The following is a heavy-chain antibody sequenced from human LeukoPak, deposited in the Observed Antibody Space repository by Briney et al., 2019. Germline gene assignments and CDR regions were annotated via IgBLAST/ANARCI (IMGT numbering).Heavy chain of an antibody. V-gene: IGHV3-7*01. CDR1: GFTVSSNY. D-gene: IGHD1-1*01. Sequence: GGSLRLSCAASGFTVSSNYMSWVRQVPGKGLEWVSNIKQDGSEKYYVDSVKGRFTISRDNAKNSLYLQMNSLRAEDTAVYYCARDKGNVPNDAFDIWGQGTMVTISS. J-gene: IGHJ3*02. CDR2: IKQDGSEK. CDR3: ARDKGNVPNDAFDI.